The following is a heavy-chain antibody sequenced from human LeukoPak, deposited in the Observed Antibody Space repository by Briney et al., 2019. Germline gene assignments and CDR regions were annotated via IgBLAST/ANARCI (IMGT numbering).Heavy chain of an antibody. CDR1: GGSISSGSYY. V-gene: IGHV4-61*02. CDR2: IYTSGST. CDR3: ARGALLRYFDWSYNWFDP. D-gene: IGHD3-9*01. J-gene: IGHJ5*02. Sequence: PSQTLSLTCTVSGGSISSGSYYWSWIRQPAGKGLEWIGRIYTSGSTNYNPSLKSRVTISVDTSKNQFSLKLSSVTAADTAVYYCARGALLRYFDWSYNWFDPWGQGTLVTVSS.